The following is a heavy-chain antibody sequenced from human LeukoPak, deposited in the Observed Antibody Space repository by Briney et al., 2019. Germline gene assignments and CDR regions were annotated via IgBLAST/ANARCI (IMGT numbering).Heavy chain of an antibody. D-gene: IGHD3-22*01. CDR3: ARDTKYDSSGYYRNYYYYGMDV. Sequence: ASVKVSCKASGYTFTSYGISWVRQAPGQGLEWMGWISAYNGNTNYAQKLQGRVTMTTDTSTSTAYMELRSLRSDDTAVYYCARDTKYDSSGYYRNYYYYGMDVWGQGTTVTVSS. V-gene: IGHV1-18*01. J-gene: IGHJ6*02. CDR1: GYTFTSYG. CDR2: ISAYNGNT.